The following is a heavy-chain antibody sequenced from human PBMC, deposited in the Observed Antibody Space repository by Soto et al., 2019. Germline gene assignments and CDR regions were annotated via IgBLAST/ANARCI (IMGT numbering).Heavy chain of an antibody. Sequence: SETLSLTCTVSGGSISSGGYYWSWIRQHPGKGLEWIGYIYYSGSTYYNPSLKSRVTISVDTSKNQFSLKLSSVTAADTAVYYCARGNCSGGSCSPGAFDISCQATMVTVS. D-gene: IGHD2-15*01. CDR1: GGSISSGGYY. V-gene: IGHV4-31*03. J-gene: IGHJ3*02. CDR3: ARGNCSGGSCSPGAFDI. CDR2: IYYSGST.